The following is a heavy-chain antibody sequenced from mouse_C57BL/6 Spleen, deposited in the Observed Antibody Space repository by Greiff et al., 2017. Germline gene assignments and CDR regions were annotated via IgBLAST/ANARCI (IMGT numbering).Heavy chain of an antibody. D-gene: IGHD3-1*01. CDR1: GFTFSSYA. J-gene: IGHJ2*01. CDR3: ARVGGTNIGNYFDY. Sequence: EVMLVESGGGLVKPGGSLKLSCAASGFTFSSYAMSWVRQTPEKRLEWVATISDGGSYTYYPDNVKGRFTSSRDNAKNNLYLQMSHLKSEDTAMYYCARVGGTNIGNYFDYWGQGTTLTVSS. CDR2: ISDGGSYT. V-gene: IGHV5-4*03.